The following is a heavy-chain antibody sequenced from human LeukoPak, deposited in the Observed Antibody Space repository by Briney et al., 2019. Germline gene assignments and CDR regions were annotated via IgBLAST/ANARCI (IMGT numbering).Heavy chain of an antibody. Sequence: PGGSLRLSCAASGFTFRNYVIHWVRQAPGKGLEWVAVTSSDLNVKLYADSVKGRFTISRDNSKNTLYLQMNSLRAEDTAVYYCAKASGIAVAGDFDYWGQGTLVTVSS. CDR2: TSSDLNVK. V-gene: IGHV3-30-3*01. J-gene: IGHJ4*02. D-gene: IGHD6-19*01. CDR1: GFTFRNYV. CDR3: AKASGIAVAGDFDY.